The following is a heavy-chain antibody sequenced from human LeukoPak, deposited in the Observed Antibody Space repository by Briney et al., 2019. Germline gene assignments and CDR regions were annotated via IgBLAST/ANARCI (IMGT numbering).Heavy chain of an antibody. V-gene: IGHV3-7*01. CDR2: IKEDGSEN. Sequence: GGSLRLSCAASGFTFSRYWMTWVRQAPGKGLEWVANIKEDGSENSYVESVKGRFTISRDNAKNSLYLQMNSLRAEGTAVYYCARVRSLNDAFDIWGQGTMVTVSS. D-gene: IGHD3-16*02. J-gene: IGHJ3*02. CDR3: ARVRSLNDAFDI. CDR1: GFTFSRYW.